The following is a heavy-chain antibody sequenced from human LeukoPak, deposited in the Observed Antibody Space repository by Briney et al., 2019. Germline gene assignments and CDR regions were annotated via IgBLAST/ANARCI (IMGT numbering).Heavy chain of an antibody. CDR2: IYTSGST. J-gene: IGHJ5*02. CDR1: GGSISSGSYY. CDR3: ARGGVVPAAMDWFDP. V-gene: IGHV4-61*02. D-gene: IGHD2-2*01. Sequence: SETLSLTCTVSGGSISSGSYYRSWIRQPAGKGLEWIGRIYTSGSTNYNPSLKSRVTISVDTSKNQFSLKLSSVTAADTAVYYCARGGVVPAAMDWFDPWGQGTLVTVSS.